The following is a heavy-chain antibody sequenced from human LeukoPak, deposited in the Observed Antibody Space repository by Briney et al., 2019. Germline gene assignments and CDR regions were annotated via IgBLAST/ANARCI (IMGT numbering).Heavy chain of an antibody. CDR3: AKGGSASHNWFDP. Sequence: GGSLRLSCAASGFTFSDCGMHWVRQAPGKGLEWVAFIRNDGSNEYYPGSVKGRFTISRDNSRNMLYLQMNSLRPEDTAVYYCAKGGSASHNWFDPWGQGTLVTVSS. CDR2: IRNDGSNE. CDR1: GFTFSDCG. J-gene: IGHJ5*02. D-gene: IGHD2-15*01. V-gene: IGHV3-30*02.